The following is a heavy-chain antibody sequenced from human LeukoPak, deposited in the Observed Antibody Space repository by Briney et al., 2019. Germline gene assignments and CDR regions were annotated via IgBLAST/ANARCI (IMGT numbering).Heavy chain of an antibody. V-gene: IGHV4-4*02. CDR3: ARSVGPGDAFDI. Sequence: SGTLSLTCAVSGGSISSSNWWSWVRQPPGKGLEWSWEIYHSGSTNYNPSLKSRVTISVDKSKNQFSLKLSSVTAADTAVYYCARSVGPGDAFDIWGQGTMVTVSS. D-gene: IGHD1-1*01. CDR1: GGSISSSNW. CDR2: IYHSGST. J-gene: IGHJ3*02.